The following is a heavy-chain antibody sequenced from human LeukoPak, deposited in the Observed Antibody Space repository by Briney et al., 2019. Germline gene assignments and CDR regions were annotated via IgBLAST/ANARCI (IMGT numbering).Heavy chain of an antibody. CDR3: ARDPDSGPDL. CDR2: LNPNTGDT. Sequence: ASVKVSCKASGYIFAHYHTHWVRQAPGQGPEWMGSLNPNTGDTLLPQKFQGRATMTRDTSITVGYMELSSLTFDDTGVYYCARDPDSGPDLWGQGTLVTVAS. CDR1: GYIFAHYH. J-gene: IGHJ4*02. V-gene: IGHV1-2*02. D-gene: IGHD2-15*01.